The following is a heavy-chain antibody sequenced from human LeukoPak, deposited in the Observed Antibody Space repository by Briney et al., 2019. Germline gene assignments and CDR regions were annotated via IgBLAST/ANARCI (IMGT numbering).Heavy chain of an antibody. V-gene: IGHV4-59*08. D-gene: IGHD4-11*01. Sequence: SETLSLTCAVSGGSISSYYWSWIRQPPGKGLEWIGYIYYSGSTNYNPSLKSRVTISVDTSKNQFSLKLSSVTAADTAVYYCARRSSNWYFDYWGQGTLVTVSS. J-gene: IGHJ4*02. CDR3: ARRSSNWYFDY. CDR2: IYYSGST. CDR1: GGSISSYY.